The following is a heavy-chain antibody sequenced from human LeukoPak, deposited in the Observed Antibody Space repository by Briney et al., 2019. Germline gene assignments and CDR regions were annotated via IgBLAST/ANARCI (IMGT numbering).Heavy chain of an antibody. CDR2: FFYGGST. CDR1: GGPISTSY. J-gene: IGHJ6*03. V-gene: IGHV4-59*08. Sequence: PSETLSLTCTISGGPISTSYWSWIRQPPGKELEWIGYFFYGGSTKYNPSLKSRVTISADTSNNQFSLELSSVTAADTAVYYCASGYYYYMDVWGTGTTVIVSS. CDR3: ASGYYYYMDV.